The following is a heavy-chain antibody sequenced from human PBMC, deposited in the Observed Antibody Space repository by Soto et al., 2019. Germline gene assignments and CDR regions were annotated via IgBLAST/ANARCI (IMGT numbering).Heavy chain of an antibody. Sequence: ASVKVSCKTSGYTFASYDINWVRQATGQGLEWMGWMNPNSGSTSSAQKFQGRVTMTRDTSISTAYMELSRLRSDDTAVYYCARDQGWNYVHPTNWFDPWGQGTLVTVSS. V-gene: IGHV1-8*01. D-gene: IGHD1-7*01. J-gene: IGHJ5*02. CDR1: GYTFASYD. CDR2: MNPNSGST. CDR3: ARDQGWNYVHPTNWFDP.